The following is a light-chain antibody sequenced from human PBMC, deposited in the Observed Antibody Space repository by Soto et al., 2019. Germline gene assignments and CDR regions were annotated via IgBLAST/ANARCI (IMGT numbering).Light chain of an antibody. CDR1: QDISSS. V-gene: IGKV1-13*02. CDR3: PQVRSYPST. Sequence: AIQLTQSPSSLSASVGDRVTITCRASQDISSSLAWYQQKPGKAPKLLIFAASILQNGVPSGFSGSGFGTDFTLTISSLRAEDFATYFCPQVRSYPSTVGGWTRVEI. CDR2: AAS. J-gene: IGKJ4*01.